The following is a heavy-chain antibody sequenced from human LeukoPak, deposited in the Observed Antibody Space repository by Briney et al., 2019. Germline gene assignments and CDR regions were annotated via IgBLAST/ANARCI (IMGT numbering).Heavy chain of an antibody. Sequence: SETLSLTCAVYGGSFSGYYWSWIRQPPGKGLEWIGKINHSGSTNYNPSLKSRVTISVDTSKNQFSLKLSSVTAADTAVYYCASLQANYYYYYMDVWGKGTTVTVSS. CDR1: GGSFSGYY. J-gene: IGHJ6*03. D-gene: IGHD4-11*01. CDR2: INHSGST. CDR3: ASLQANYYYYYMDV. V-gene: IGHV4-34*01.